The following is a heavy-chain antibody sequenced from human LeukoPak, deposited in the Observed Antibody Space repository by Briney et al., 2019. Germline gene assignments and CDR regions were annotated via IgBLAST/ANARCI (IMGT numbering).Heavy chain of an antibody. Sequence: PSETLSLTCTVSGGSISSYYWSWIRQPPGKGLEWIGYIYYSGSTNYNPSLKSRVTISVDTSKNQFSLKLSSVTAADTAVYYCARGSTMVRGVMDVWGKGTTVTISS. J-gene: IGHJ6*04. CDR1: GGSISSYY. CDR2: IYYSGST. V-gene: IGHV4-59*01. D-gene: IGHD3-10*01. CDR3: ARGSTMVRGVMDV.